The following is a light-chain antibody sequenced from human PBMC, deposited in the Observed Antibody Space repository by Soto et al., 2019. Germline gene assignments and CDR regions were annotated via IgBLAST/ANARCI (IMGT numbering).Light chain of an antibody. Sequence: DIQMTQSPSTLSASVGDRVTITCRASQSISSWLAWYQQKPGKGPKLRIYKASNLESGVPSRFSGSGSGTEFTLTISSLQPDDFATYYCQQYNSYSWTFGQGTKVEIK. V-gene: IGKV1-5*03. CDR2: KAS. CDR1: QSISSW. J-gene: IGKJ1*01. CDR3: QQYNSYSWT.